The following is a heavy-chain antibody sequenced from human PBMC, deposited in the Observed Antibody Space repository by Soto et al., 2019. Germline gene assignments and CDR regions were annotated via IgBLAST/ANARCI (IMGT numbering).Heavy chain of an antibody. J-gene: IGHJ5*02. V-gene: IGHV4-31*03. D-gene: IGHD3-10*01. CDR3: ARDSSGPRGLGGNWFDP. CDR1: GGSISSGGYY. Sequence: QVQLQESGPGLVKPSQTLSLTCTVSGGSISSGGYYWSWIRQHPGKGLEWIGYIYYSGSTYYNPSLKSRVTISVDTSKHQFSLKLSSVTAADTAVYYCARDSSGPRGLGGNWFDPWGQGTLVTVSS. CDR2: IYYSGST.